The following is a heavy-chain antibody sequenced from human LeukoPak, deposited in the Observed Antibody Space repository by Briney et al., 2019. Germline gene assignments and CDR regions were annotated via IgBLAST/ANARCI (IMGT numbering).Heavy chain of an antibody. CDR3: TRDRGAYNLYDY. D-gene: IGHD1-1*01. CDR1: GFTFSNYA. Sequence: GGSLRLSCAASGFTFSNYAMSWIRQAPGKGLEWVGFIRSKAYGETADYAASVKGRFTISRDDSKAIAYLQMNSLKTEDTAVYHCTRDRGAYNLYDYWGQGTLVTVSS. J-gene: IGHJ4*02. V-gene: IGHV3-49*03. CDR2: IRSKAYGETA.